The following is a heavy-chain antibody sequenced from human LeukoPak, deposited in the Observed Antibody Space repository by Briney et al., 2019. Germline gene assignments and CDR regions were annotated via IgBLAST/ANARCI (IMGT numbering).Heavy chain of an antibody. CDR1: GFTFSSYG. D-gene: IGHD3-10*01. J-gene: IGHJ4*02. Sequence: PGGSLRLSCAASGFTFSSYGMNWVRQAPGKGLEWVSSISSSSSYIYYADSVKGRFTISRDNAKNSLYLQMNSLRAEDTAVYYCAAYYYGSGSFHYFDYWGQGTLVTVSS. CDR2: ISSSSSYI. CDR3: AAYYYGSGSFHYFDY. V-gene: IGHV3-21*01.